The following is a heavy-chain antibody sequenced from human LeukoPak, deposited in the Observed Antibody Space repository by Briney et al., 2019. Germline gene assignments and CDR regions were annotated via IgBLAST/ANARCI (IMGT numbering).Heavy chain of an antibody. CDR2: IYSGGST. Sequence: GGSLRLSCAAPGFTVSSNYTSWVRQAPGKGLEWVSVIYSGGSTYYADSVKGRFTISRDNSKNTLYLQMNSLRAEDTAVYCCARGSYYYDSSGYYYREHAFDIWGQGQWSPSLQ. CDR3: ARGSYYYDSSGYYYREHAFDI. CDR1: GFTVSSNY. J-gene: IGHJ3*02. V-gene: IGHV3-66*02. D-gene: IGHD3-22*01.